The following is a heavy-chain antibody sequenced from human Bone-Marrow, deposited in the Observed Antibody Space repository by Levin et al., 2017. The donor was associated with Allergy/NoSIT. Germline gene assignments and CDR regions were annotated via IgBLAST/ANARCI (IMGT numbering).Heavy chain of an antibody. J-gene: IGHJ4*02. CDR3: ARGSRVIGFGEPLRDF. V-gene: IGHV3-11*05. CDR2: ISSGSSYA. Sequence: LSLTCAASGFSFSDFYMSWIRLAPGKGLEWISFISSGSSYANYADSVKGRFTISRDNAKNSLYLQMNSLRAEDTAVYYCARGSRVIGFGEPLRDFWGQGTLVTVSS. D-gene: IGHD3-10*01. CDR1: GFSFSDFY.